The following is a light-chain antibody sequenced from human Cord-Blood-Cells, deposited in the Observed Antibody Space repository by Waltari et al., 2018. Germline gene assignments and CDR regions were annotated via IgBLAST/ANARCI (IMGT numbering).Light chain of an antibody. J-gene: IGKJ4*01. V-gene: IGKV3-11*01. Sequence: EIVLTQSPATLSLSSGERDTLSCRASQSVSSYLAWYQQKPGQAPRLLIYDASNRATCIPARFSGSGSRTDFTLTISSLEPEDFAVYYCQQRSNWPPLTFGGGTKVEIK. CDR1: QSVSSY. CDR2: DAS. CDR3: QQRSNWPPLT.